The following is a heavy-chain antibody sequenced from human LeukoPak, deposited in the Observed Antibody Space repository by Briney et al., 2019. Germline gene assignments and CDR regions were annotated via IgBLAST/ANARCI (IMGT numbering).Heavy chain of an antibody. CDR3: AREAVAAAEVDY. CDR1: GGSISSSSYY. V-gene: IGHV4-39*02. D-gene: IGHD6-13*01. J-gene: IGHJ4*02. Sequence: SETLSLTCTVSGGSISSSSYYWGWIRQPPGKGLEWIGSIYYSGSTYYNPSLKSRVTISVDKSKNQFSLKLSSVTAADTAVYYCAREAVAAAEVDYWGQGTLVTVSS. CDR2: IYYSGST.